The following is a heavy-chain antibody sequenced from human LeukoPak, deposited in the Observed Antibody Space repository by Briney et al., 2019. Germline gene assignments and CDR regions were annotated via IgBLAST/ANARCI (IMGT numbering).Heavy chain of an antibody. V-gene: IGHV4-39*01. CDR3: AGAPAGGSDWLSPFDY. J-gene: IGHJ4*02. CDR1: GVSISSTTLY. Sequence: SETLSLTCTVPGVSISSTTLYWGWVRQSPGKGLEWIATIYYSGTTYYNPSLKSRVTISVDTSKNQFSLKLTSVTAADTAIYYCAGAPAGGSDWLSPFDYWGREPWSPSPQ. CDR2: IYYSGTT. D-gene: IGHD3-9*01.